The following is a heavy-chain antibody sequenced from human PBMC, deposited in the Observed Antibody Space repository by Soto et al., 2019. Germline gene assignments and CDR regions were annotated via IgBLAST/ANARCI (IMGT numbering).Heavy chain of an antibody. D-gene: IGHD2-15*01. CDR2: ISGSGTAT. CDR3: TKDMEPVAYCSRGSCYSDY. CDR1: GFTFSNYA. Sequence: PGGSLRLSCAASGFTFSNYAMSWVRQAPGKGLEWVAAISGSGTATFYADSVRGRFTISRDNSRNTLYLQVNSLRAEDTAIYYCTKDMEPVAYCSRGSCYSDYWGQGTLVTVSS. V-gene: IGHV3-23*01. J-gene: IGHJ4*02.